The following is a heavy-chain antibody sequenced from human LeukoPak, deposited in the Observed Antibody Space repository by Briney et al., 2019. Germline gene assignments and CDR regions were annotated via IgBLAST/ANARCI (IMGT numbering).Heavy chain of an antibody. D-gene: IGHD2-2*02. CDR2: IYSGGST. J-gene: IGHJ6*03. CDR1: GFTVSSNY. Sequence: GGSLRLSCAASGFTVSSNYMSWVRQAPGKGLEWVSVIYSGGSTYYADSVKGRFTISRDNSKNMLYLQMNSLRAEDTAVYYCARVVGYCSSTSCYTGRYYYMDVWGKGTTVTVSS. V-gene: IGHV3-53*01. CDR3: ARVVGYCSSTSCYTGRYYYMDV.